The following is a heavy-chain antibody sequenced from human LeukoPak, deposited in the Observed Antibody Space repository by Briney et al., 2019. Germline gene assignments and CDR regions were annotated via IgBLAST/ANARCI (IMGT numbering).Heavy chain of an antibody. V-gene: IGHV4-39*01. CDR3: ARLSCSDTICPTLPYNHFDP. CDR1: GGSLNSRGFF. J-gene: IGHJ5*02. CDR2: VYYSGAT. Sequence: SETLALTRTVSGGSLNSRGFFWGWSRQPPGKGPEWIGSVYYSGATYYNSSLKSRVTISVDTSKNHFSRKPSSVTAADTAVYYCARLSCSDTICPTLPYNHFDPWGQGTLVTVSS. D-gene: IGHD2-15*01.